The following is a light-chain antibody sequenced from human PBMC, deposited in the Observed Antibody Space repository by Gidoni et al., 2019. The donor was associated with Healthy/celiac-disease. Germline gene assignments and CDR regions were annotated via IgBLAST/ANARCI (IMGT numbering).Light chain of an antibody. CDR2: GAC. V-gene: IGKV3-20*01. CDR3: QQYGSSHT. J-gene: IGKJ2*01. CDR1: HSVSSSY. Sequence: EIVLTQSLGTLSLYPGERSTLSCRASHSVSSSYLAWYQQKPGQAPRLLNYGACSRANGTADRFSGSGSGKDFTLTISRLEPEDFAVYYCQQYGSSHTFGQGTKLEIK.